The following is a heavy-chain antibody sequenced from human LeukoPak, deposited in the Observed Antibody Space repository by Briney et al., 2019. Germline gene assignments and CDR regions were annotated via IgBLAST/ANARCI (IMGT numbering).Heavy chain of an antibody. D-gene: IGHD3-22*01. J-gene: IGHJ6*02. V-gene: IGHV3-23*01. CDR1: GFTFSNYA. CDR3: AKGHDSSGYYSLLSDYYGMDV. CDR2: ISGSGDST. Sequence: SGGSLRLSCAASGFTFSNYAMSWVRQAPGKGLEWVSVISGSGDSTYYADSVEGRFTISRDNSKNTLYLQMNSLRAEDTAVYYCAKGHDSSGYYSLLSDYYGMDVWGQGTTVTVSS.